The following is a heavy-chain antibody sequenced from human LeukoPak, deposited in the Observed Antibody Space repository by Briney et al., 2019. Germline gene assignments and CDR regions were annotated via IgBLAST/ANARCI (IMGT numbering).Heavy chain of an antibody. V-gene: IGHV1-2*02. Sequence: ASVKVSCKASGYTFTGYYMHWVRQAPGQGLEWMGWINPNSGGTNCAQKFQGRVTMTRDTSISTAYMELSRLRSDDTAVYYCARTSQGYQLLYWFDPWGQGTLVTVSS. CDR2: INPNSGGT. D-gene: IGHD2-2*01. J-gene: IGHJ5*02. CDR1: GYTFTGYY. CDR3: ARTSQGYQLLYWFDP.